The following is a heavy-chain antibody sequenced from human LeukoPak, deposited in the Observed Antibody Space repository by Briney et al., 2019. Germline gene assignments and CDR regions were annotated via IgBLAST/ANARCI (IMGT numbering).Heavy chain of an antibody. Sequence: GGSLRLSCAASGFTFDDSAMHWVRQTPGKGLEWVSLISGDGAITYYADSVRGRFTISRDNSKNSLYLQMNSLRTEDSALYYCAKDKLAWKFCSHYWGQGTLVTVSS. CDR2: ISGDGAIT. V-gene: IGHV3-43*02. D-gene: IGHD1-1*01. J-gene: IGHJ4*02. CDR1: GFTFDDSA. CDR3: AKDKLAWKFCSHY.